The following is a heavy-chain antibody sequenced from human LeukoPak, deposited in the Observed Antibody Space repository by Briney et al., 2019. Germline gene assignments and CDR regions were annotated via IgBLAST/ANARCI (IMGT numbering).Heavy chain of an antibody. J-gene: IGHJ6*03. D-gene: IGHD5-18*01. V-gene: IGHV5-51*01. CDR1: GYTFTTYW. Sequence: GESLKISCKGSGYTFTTYWIGWVRQMPGKGLEWVAIIYPRDSDTIYSPSFQGQVTISADKSINTAYLQWSSLKASDTAMYYCVRQGSGYSPTYYYYMDVWGKGTTVTISS. CDR3: VRQGSGYSPTYYYYMDV. CDR2: IYPRDSDT.